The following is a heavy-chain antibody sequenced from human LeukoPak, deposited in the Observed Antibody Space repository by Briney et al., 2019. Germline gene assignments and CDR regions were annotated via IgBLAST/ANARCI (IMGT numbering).Heavy chain of an antibody. V-gene: IGHV3-30*02. CDR1: GFTYRNYG. CDR2: MRNDGSGK. D-gene: IGHD7-27*01. CDR3: VQDRDWGFGY. J-gene: IGHJ4*02. Sequence: GSLRLSFAASGFTYRNYGMHWVRRAPGKGLEWVTFMRNDGSGKYYADSVRGRFTISRDDSKNTLYLQMNSLRAEDTAVYHCVQDRDWGFGYWGRGTLVTVSS.